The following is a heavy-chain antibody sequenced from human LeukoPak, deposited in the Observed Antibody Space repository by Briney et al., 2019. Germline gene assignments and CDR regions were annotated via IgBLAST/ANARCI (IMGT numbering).Heavy chain of an antibody. CDR2: LHSGGHT. D-gene: IGHD7-27*01. Sequence: GSLRLSCAGSGFEFSTYAMNWVRQAPGKGLVWVSALHSGGHTFYADSVRGRFTISRDISKNTLYLQMNNLGAEDTALYYCVRGLSGVSSWYFDLWGRGTLISVSS. V-gene: IGHV3-23*01. CDR3: VRGLSGVSSWYFDL. J-gene: IGHJ2*01. CDR1: GFEFSTYA.